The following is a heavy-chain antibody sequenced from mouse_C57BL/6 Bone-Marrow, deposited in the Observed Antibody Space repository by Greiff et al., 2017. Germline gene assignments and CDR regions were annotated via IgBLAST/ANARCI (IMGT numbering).Heavy chain of an antibody. CDR3: ASCYYSNFDY. D-gene: IGHD2-5*01. V-gene: IGHV1-81*01. Sequence: QVQLQQSGAELARPGASVKLSCKASGYTFTSYGISWVKQRTGQGLEWIGEIYPRSGNTYYTEKFKGKATLPADKSSSTAYMELRSLTSEDSAVYFCASCYYSNFDYWGQGTTLTVSS. J-gene: IGHJ2*01. CDR2: IYPRSGNT. CDR1: GYTFTSYG.